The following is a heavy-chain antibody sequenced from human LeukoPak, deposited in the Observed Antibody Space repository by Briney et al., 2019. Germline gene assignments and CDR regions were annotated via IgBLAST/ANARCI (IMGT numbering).Heavy chain of an antibody. CDR1: GGSFSGYY. D-gene: IGHD3-10*01. V-gene: IGHV4-34*01. CDR2: INHSGST. J-gene: IGHJ4*02. CDR3: ARAGRFMARGAPFDY. Sequence: PSETLSLTCAVYGGSFSGYYWSWIRQPPGKGLEWIGEINHSGSTNYNPSLKSRVTISVDTSKNQFSLKLSSVTAADTAVYYCARAGRFMARGAPFDYWGQGTLVTVSS.